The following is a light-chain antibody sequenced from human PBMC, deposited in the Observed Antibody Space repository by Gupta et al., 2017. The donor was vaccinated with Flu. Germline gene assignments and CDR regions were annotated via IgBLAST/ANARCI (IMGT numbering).Light chain of an antibody. Sequence: DIRMTQSPSSLSASVGDRVTITFRASQGILTYVNWYQQKPGKAPKLLLSDATRLQIGVPSRFSGSGSGTDFTLTINSLQPEDFATYFCQLGDTIPSTFGRGTRLEIK. CDR1: QGILTY. J-gene: IGKJ1*01. V-gene: IGKV1-39*01. CDR3: QLGDTIPST. CDR2: DAT.